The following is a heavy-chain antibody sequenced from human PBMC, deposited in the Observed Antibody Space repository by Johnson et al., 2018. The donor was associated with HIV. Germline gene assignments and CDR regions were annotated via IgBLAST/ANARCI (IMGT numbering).Heavy chain of an antibody. J-gene: IGHJ3*02. D-gene: IGHD4-17*01. V-gene: IGHV3-30*19. CDR1: GFTFSSYG. CDR2: ISYDGSNK. Sequence: QVQLVESGGGLVQPGGSLRLSCAASGFTFSSYGMHWVRQAPGKGLEWVAVISYDGSNKYYADSVKGRFTISRDNSKNTLYLQMNSLRAEDTAVYYCARMTTTVSHHDAFDIRGQGTMGTVSS. CDR3: ARMTTTVSHHDAFDI.